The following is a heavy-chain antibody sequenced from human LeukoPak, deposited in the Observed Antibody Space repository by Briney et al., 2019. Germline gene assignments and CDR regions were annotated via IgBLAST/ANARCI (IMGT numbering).Heavy chain of an antibody. CDR1: GYTFTAYS. V-gene: IGHV1-2*02. CDR2: INPNSGGT. D-gene: IGHD2-15*01. J-gene: IGHJ5*02. CDR3: AREGYCSGGICYSTMNWFDP. Sequence: ASVKVSCKASGYTFTAYSMHWVRQAPGQGLEWMGWINPNSGGTHYTQNFQGRVTMTRDTSITTAYMELSRLRSDDTAVYYCAREGYCSGGICYSTMNWFDPWGQGTLVTVSS.